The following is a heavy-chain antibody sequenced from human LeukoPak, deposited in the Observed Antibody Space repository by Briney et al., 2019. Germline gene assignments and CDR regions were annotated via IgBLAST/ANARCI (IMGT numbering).Heavy chain of an antibody. CDR1: GFTFSTYW. V-gene: IGHV3-74*01. CDR2: INSDGNST. CDR3: ARVLDGSGSRSFDY. D-gene: IGHD3-10*01. Sequence: GGSLRLSCAASGFTFSTYWMHWARQAPGKGLVWVSRINSDGNSTNYADSVKGRFTISRDNAKNTLYLQMNSLRAEDTAVYFCARVLDGSGSRSFDYWGQGTLVTVSS. J-gene: IGHJ4*02.